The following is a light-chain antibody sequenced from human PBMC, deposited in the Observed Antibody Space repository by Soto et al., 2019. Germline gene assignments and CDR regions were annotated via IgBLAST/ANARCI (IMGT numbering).Light chain of an antibody. Sequence: QSVLTQPASVSGSPGQSITVSCTGTTSDVGGYNYVSWYQQHPGKAPKLMIYEVSNRPSGVSNRFSGSKSGNTASLTISGLQAEDAADYYCSSYRSGGTTGVFGNGTKVTV. J-gene: IGLJ1*01. V-gene: IGLV2-14*01. CDR3: SSYRSGGTTGV. CDR2: EVS. CDR1: TSDVGGYNY.